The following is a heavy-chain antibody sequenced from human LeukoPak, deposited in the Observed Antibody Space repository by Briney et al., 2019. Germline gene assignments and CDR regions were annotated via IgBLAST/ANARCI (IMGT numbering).Heavy chain of an antibody. V-gene: IGHV1-18*01. CDR3: ARGGYELNWENLLAL. D-gene: IGHD5-12*01. CDR1: GYTFTNYG. J-gene: IGHJ5*02. Sequence: ASVKVSCKASGYTFTNYGINWVRQAPGQGLEWMGWISGYNGNTNYAQKVQGRVTMTTDTSTSTAYMELRSLRSDDTAVYYCARGGYELNWENLLALWGQRTLVIVPS. CDR2: ISGYNGNT.